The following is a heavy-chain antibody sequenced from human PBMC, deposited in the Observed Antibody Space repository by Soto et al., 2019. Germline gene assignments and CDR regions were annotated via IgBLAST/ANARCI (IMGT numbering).Heavy chain of an antibody. CDR2: IWYDGSNK. Sequence: GGSLRLSCAASGFTFNSYDMDWVRQAPGKGLEWVAVIWYDGSNKVYADSVKGRFTISRDNSKNTLYLQMNSLRAEDTAVYYCARDLSGDYGALDTWGQGTMVTVSS. V-gene: IGHV3-33*08. J-gene: IGHJ3*02. CDR1: GFTFNSYD. D-gene: IGHD4-17*01. CDR3: ARDLSGDYGALDT.